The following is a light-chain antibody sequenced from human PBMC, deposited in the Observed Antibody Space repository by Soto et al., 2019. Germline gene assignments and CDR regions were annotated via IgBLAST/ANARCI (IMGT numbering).Light chain of an antibody. Sequence: DIQMTQSPSTLSASVGDRVTITCRASQSINNWLAWYQQKPGKAPNHLIYKASNLESGVPSRFSGSGSGTEFTLTISSLQPDDFATYYCQQYNDYSWTFGQGTKVEIK. CDR2: KAS. CDR1: QSINNW. V-gene: IGKV1-5*03. J-gene: IGKJ1*01. CDR3: QQYNDYSWT.